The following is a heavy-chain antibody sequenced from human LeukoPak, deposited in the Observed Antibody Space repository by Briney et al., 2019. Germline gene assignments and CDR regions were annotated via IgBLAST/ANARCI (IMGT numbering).Heavy chain of an antibody. Sequence: KTSETLSLTCTVSGGSISSGSYYWSWIRQPAGKGLEWIGRIYTSGSTNYNPSLKSRVTISVDTSKNQFSLKLSSVTAADTAVYYCARDRGSGHRFWFDPWGQGTLVTVSS. CDR1: GGSISSGSYY. D-gene: IGHD6-19*01. J-gene: IGHJ5*02. CDR2: IYTSGST. V-gene: IGHV4-61*02. CDR3: ARDRGSGHRFWFDP.